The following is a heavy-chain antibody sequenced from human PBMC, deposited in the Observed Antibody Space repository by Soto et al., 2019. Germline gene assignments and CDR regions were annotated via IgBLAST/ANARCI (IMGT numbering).Heavy chain of an antibody. CDR3: ASLYGYSYGFGYYYYGMDV. CDR2: IIPIFGTA. Sequence: KVSCKASGGTFSSYAISWVRQAPGQGLEWMGGIIPIFGTANYAQKFQGRVTITADESTSTAYMELSSLRSEDTAVYYCASLYGYSYGFGYYYYGMDVWGQGTTVTVSS. CDR1: GGTFSSYA. D-gene: IGHD5-18*01. J-gene: IGHJ6*02. V-gene: IGHV1-69*01.